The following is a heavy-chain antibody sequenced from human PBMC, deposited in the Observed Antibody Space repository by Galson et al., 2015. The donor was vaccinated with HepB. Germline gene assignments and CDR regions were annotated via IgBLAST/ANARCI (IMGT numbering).Heavy chain of an antibody. Sequence: SVKVSCKASGYTFTNYAVHWVRLAPGPRLEWVGWINPGRGNTKYSEKFQGRVTMTRDTSADTAHLNINRLRSEDTSKDQFSLNLTSVTAADAAVYFCARGRWVIATSDAFDIWGQGTMVTVSS. J-gene: IGHJ3*02. CDR2: INPGRGNT. CDR1: GYTFTNYA. V-gene: IGHV1-3*01. CDR3: SLNLTSVTAADAAVYFCARGRWVIATSDAFDI. D-gene: IGHD2/OR15-2a*01.